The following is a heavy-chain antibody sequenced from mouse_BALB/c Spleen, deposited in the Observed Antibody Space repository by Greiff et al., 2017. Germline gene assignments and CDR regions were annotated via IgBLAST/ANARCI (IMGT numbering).Heavy chain of an antibody. CDR3: TRELYDYDGGFAY. V-gene: IGHV1-69*02. D-gene: IGHD2-4*01. Sequence: QVQLQQPGAELVRPGASVKLSCKASGYTFTSYWINWVKQRPGQGLEWIGNIYPSDSYTNYNQKFKDKATLTVDKSSSTAYMQLSSPTSEDSAVYYCTRELYDYDGGFAYWGQGTLGTVSA. CDR2: IYPSDSYT. CDR1: GYTFTSYW. J-gene: IGHJ3*01.